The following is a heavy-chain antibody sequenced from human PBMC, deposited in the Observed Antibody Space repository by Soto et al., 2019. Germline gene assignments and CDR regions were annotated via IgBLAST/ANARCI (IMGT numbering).Heavy chain of an antibody. CDR3: ARGGIAAAASPRNYYYYYYYMDV. CDR2: INHSGST. J-gene: IGHJ6*03. CDR1: GGSFSGYY. Sequence: SETLSLTCAVYGGSFSGYYWSWIRQPPGKGLEWIGEINHSGSTNYNPSLKSRVTISVDTSKNQLSLKLSSVTAADTAVYYCARGGIAAAASPRNYYYYYYYMDVWGKGTTVTVSS. D-gene: IGHD6-13*01. V-gene: IGHV4-34*01.